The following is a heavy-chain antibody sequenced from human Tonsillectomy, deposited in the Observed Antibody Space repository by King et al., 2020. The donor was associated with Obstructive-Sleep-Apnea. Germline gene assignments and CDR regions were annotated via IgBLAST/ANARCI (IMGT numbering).Heavy chain of an antibody. CDR1: GGSLSSSNW. Sequence: QLQESGPGLVKPSGTLSLTCPVSGGSLSSSNWWGWVRQPPGKGLEWIWEIYHSGSTNYNPSLKSRATISVDKSKNQFSLKLGSVPAADTAVHYCARGYGEAENWGQGTLVTVSS. D-gene: IGHD4-17*01. CDR3: ARGYGEAEN. J-gene: IGHJ4*02. V-gene: IGHV4-4*02. CDR2: IYHSGST.